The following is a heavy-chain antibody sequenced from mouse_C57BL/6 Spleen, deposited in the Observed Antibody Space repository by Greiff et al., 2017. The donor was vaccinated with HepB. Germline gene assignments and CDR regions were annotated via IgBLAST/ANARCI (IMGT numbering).Heavy chain of an antibody. CDR2: IYPSDSET. J-gene: IGHJ1*03. CDR1: GYTFTSYW. Sequence: QVQLQQPRAELVRPGSSVKLSCKASGYTFTSYWMDWVKQRPGQGLEWIGNIYPSDSETHYNQKFKDKATLTVDKSSSTAYMQLSSLTSEDSAVYYCARRGHWYFDVWGTGTTVTVSS. CDR3: ARRGHWYFDV. V-gene: IGHV1-61*01.